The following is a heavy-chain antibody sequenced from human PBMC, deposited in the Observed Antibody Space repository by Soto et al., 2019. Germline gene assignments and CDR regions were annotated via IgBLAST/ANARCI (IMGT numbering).Heavy chain of an antibody. Sequence: ASLKVSCKSSGYTLNSYAIHCVRQAPGQRLEWMGWINAGNDNTKYSQNFQGRVTITSDTSANTVYMDLNSLRSEDTAVYYCARGAGYYASGSSNTFDPWGQGTLVTVSS. CDR2: INAGNDNT. CDR3: ARGAGYYASGSSNTFDP. D-gene: IGHD3-10*01. V-gene: IGHV1-3*01. J-gene: IGHJ5*02. CDR1: GYTLNSYA.